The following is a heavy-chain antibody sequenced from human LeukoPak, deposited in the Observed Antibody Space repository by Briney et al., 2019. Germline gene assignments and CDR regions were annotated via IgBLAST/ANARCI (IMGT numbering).Heavy chain of an antibody. J-gene: IGHJ4*02. D-gene: IGHD3-16*02. CDR3: ASNVYDYVWGSYRQRRVDFDY. Sequence: SETMSLTCAVYGGSFSGYYWGWIRPPPREGLEWIGEINNSGSTNYNPSPKSRVTISVDTSKNQFSLKLSSVTAADTAVYYCASNVYDYVWGSYRQRRVDFDYWGQGTLVTVSS. CDR1: GGSFSGYY. CDR2: INNSGST. V-gene: IGHV4-34*01.